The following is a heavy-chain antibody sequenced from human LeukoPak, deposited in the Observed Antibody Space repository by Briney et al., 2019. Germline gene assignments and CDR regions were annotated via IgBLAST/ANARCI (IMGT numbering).Heavy chain of an antibody. Sequence: GGSLRLSCAASGFTFSSYAMSWVRQAPGKGLVWVSRIYVDGRTTNYADSVKGRFTISRDNAKNTVYLEMNSLSVEDTATYYCIRDFRSADLWGQGTLVTVTS. CDR3: IRDFRSADL. CDR1: GFTFSSYA. CDR2: IYVDGRTT. J-gene: IGHJ5*02. V-gene: IGHV3-74*01.